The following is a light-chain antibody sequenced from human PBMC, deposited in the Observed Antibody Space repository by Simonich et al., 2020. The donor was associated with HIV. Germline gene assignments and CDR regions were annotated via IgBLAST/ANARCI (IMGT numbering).Light chain of an antibody. V-gene: IGKV1-5*03. J-gene: IGKJ1*01. CDR2: KAS. CDR1: QSINNW. Sequence: DIQMTQSPSTLSASVGDRVTITCRASQSINNWLAWYQQKPGKAPKLLIYKASSLESGVPSTFSGSGSGTEFTLTISSLQPDDFATYYCQQAINFPRTFGQGTKVEVK. CDR3: QQAINFPRT.